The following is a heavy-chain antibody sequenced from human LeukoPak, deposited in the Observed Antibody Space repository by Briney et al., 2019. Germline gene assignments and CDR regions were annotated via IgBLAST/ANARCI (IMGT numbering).Heavy chain of an antibody. V-gene: IGHV3-23*01. Sequence: GGSLRLSCAASGFTFSSYTMSWVRQAPGKGLEWVSAISDSGGSTYYADSVKGRFTVSRDNSQSTLYLHVNSLRAEDTAVYYCAKSSSSSWDPWNYWGQGTLVTVSS. CDR1: GFTFSSYT. D-gene: IGHD6-13*01. CDR2: ISDSGGST. CDR3: AKSSSSSWDPWNY. J-gene: IGHJ4*02.